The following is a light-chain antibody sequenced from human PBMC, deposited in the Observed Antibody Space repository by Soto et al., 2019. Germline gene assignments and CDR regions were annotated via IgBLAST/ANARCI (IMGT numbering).Light chain of an antibody. Sequence: SVLPQAASVSALPGQSITISSTGTSSDVGGYNYVSWYQQHPGKAPKLMIYDVSNRPSGVSNRFSGSKSGNTASLTISGLQAEDEADYYCSSYTSSSTLYVFGPGTKVT. CDR3: SSYTSSSTLYV. J-gene: IGLJ1*01. CDR1: SSDVGGYNY. V-gene: IGLV2-14*01. CDR2: DVS.